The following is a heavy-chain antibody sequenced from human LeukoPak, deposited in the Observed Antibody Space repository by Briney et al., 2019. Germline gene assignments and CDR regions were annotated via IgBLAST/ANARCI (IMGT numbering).Heavy chain of an antibody. CDR3: ARDPLELDAFDI. J-gene: IGHJ3*02. V-gene: IGHV4-39*07. Sequence: SETLSLTCTVSGGSIISSSSYWGWIRQPPKKGLEWIGAIYYNGNTYYNRSLRSRVTMSVDTSKNQFSLKLSSVTAADTAVYYCARDPLELDAFDIWGQGTMVTVSS. D-gene: IGHD5-24*01. CDR1: GGSIISSSSY. CDR2: IYYNGNT.